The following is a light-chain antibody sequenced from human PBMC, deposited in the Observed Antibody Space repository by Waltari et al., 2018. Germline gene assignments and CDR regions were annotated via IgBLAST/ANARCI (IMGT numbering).Light chain of an antibody. CDR3: QQYYSSPCT. CDR2: WAS. V-gene: IGKV4-1*01. J-gene: IGKJ1*01. CDR1: QSLLYSSNNKNY. Sequence: DIVMTQSPDSLAVSLGERATINCKSSQSLLYSSNNKNYLAWYQQKPGQPPKLLIYWASTRQSGVPDRFSGSGSGTDFTLTISSLQAEDVAVYYCQQYYSSPCTFGQGTKVEL.